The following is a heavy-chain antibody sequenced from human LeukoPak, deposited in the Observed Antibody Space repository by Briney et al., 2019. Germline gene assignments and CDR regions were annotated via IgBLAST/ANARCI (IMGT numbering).Heavy chain of an antibody. Sequence: SETLSLTCAVYGGSFSGYYWSWIRQPPGKGLEWIGEINHSGSTNYNPSLKSRVTITLDTSKNQFSLKLNSVTAADTAVYYCARSYDSRGYFYYGMDVWGQGTTVTVSS. CDR3: ARSYDSRGYFYYGMDV. CDR1: GGSFSGYY. CDR2: INHSGST. V-gene: IGHV4-34*01. D-gene: IGHD3-22*01. J-gene: IGHJ6*02.